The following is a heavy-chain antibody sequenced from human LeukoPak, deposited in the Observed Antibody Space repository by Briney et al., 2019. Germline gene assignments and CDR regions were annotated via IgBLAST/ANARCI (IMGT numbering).Heavy chain of an antibody. CDR1: GFRFSNSA. V-gene: IGHV3-23*01. CDR3: AKGNYDYIEMGYFDY. J-gene: IGHJ4*02. D-gene: IGHD5-12*01. CDR2: LIASSGST. Sequence: GSLIPSCAASGFRFSNSAMSWVRQAPGKGLEWVSLLIASSGSTFYADSVKGRFNISRDNSKNTLYLQMNSLRAEDRAVYYCAKGNYDYIEMGYFDYWGQGTLVTVSS.